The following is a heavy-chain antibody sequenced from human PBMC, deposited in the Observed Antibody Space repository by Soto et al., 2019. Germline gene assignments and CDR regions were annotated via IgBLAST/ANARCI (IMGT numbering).Heavy chain of an antibody. J-gene: IGHJ5*02. V-gene: IGHV5-51*01. D-gene: IGHD3-3*01. CDR1: GYSFTSYW. CDR2: IYPGDSDT. CDR3: ARQGFFLEGTDNWFDP. Sequence: GESLKISCKGSGYSFTSYWIGWVRQMPGKGLEWMGIIYPGDSDTRYSPSFQGQVTISANKSISTANLQWSSLKASDTALYYCARQGFFLEGTDNWFDPWGQGTLVTVSS.